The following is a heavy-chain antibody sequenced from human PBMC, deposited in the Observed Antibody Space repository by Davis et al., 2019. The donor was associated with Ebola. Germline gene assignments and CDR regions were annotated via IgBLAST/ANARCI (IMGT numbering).Heavy chain of an antibody. Sequence: ASVKVSCKASGYTFTSYGISWVRQAPGQGLEWMGWISAYNGNTNYAQKLQGRVTMTTDTSTSTAYMELRSLRSDDTAVYYCAREHSIVGATISDYWGQGTLVTVSS. V-gene: IGHV1-18*01. CDR2: ISAYNGNT. CDR3: AREHSIVGATISDY. CDR1: GYTFTSYG. D-gene: IGHD1-26*01. J-gene: IGHJ4*02.